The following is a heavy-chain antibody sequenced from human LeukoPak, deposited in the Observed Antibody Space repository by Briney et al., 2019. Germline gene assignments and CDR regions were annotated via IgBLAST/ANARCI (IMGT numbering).Heavy chain of an antibody. Sequence: PGGSLRLSCAASAFSLNAYNMNWVRQAPGKGLEWVSSISYTGTYIYYADSVKGRFTISRDNAQNSLYLQMNSLRAEDTAIYYCVRDRGTYRPIDYWGQGTLVTVTS. CDR3: VRDRGTYRPIDY. D-gene: IGHD1-26*01. V-gene: IGHV3-21*04. CDR2: ISYTGTYI. J-gene: IGHJ4*02. CDR1: AFSLNAYN.